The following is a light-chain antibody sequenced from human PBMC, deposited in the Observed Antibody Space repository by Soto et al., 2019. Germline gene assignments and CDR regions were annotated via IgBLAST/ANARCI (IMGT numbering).Light chain of an antibody. V-gene: IGKV3D-15*01. J-gene: IGKJ1*01. CDR3: QRYDRWWT. Sequence: EIPVTQSPATLSVSPGERATLSCRASQSVRSNLAWYQQKPGQAPRLVIYGASTRASGVPARFSGSGSGTEFTLTISSVQSEDFAVYYCQRYDRWWTFGQGTKVDIK. CDR2: GAS. CDR1: QSVRSN.